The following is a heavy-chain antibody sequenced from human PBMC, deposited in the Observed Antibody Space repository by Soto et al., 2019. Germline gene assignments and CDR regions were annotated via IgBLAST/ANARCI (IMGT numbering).Heavy chain of an antibody. CDR1: GFTFSGHA. CDR2: TSYDGSYN. V-gene: IGHV3-30*18. Sequence: QVQLVESGGGAVQPGRSLRLSCAASGFTFSGHAMHWVRQAPGKGLESVAVTSYDGSYNHYADSVKGRFTISRDNSKNTMYLQMNSLRTDDTAVYYCAKDQGVGGNLGLFDYWGQGTLVTVSS. J-gene: IGHJ4*02. CDR3: AKDQGVGGNLGLFDY. D-gene: IGHD1-26*01.